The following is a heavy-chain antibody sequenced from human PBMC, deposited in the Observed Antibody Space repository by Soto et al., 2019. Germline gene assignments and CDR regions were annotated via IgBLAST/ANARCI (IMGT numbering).Heavy chain of an antibody. CDR1: GFTVSSNY. J-gene: IGHJ4*02. V-gene: IGHV3-53*01. D-gene: IGHD2-21*01. Sequence: GGSLRLSCAASGFTVSSNYMSWVRQAPGKGLEWVSVIYSGGSTYYADSVKGRFTISRDNSKNTLYLQMNSLRAEDTAVYYCARSRTWGGEIFYYFDYWGQGTLVTVSS. CDR3: ARSRTWGGEIFYYFDY. CDR2: IYSGGST.